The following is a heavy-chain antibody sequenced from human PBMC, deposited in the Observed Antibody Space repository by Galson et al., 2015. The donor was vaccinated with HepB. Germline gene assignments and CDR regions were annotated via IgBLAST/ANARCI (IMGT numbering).Heavy chain of an antibody. V-gene: IGHV3-66*02. J-gene: IGHJ6*02. D-gene: IGHD6-13*01. CDR2: IYSGSST. CDR3: ASLGYSSSWYRYGMDV. Sequence: LRLSCAAPGFTVSSNYMSWVRPAPGKGLEWVSVIYSGSSTYYADSVKGRFTISRDNSKNTLYLQMNSLRAEDTAVYYCASLGYSSSWYRYGMDVWGQGTTVTVSS. CDR1: GFTVSSNY.